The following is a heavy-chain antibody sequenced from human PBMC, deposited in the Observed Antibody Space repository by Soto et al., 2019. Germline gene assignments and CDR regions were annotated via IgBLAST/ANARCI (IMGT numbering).Heavy chain of an antibody. CDR1: GGSISSGGYY. D-gene: IGHD2-21*01. CDR3: ARVPPGPFLSYGMDV. V-gene: IGHV4-31*03. Sequence: QVQLQESGPGLVKPSQTLSLTCTVSGGSISSGGYYWSWIRQHPGKGLEWIGYIYYSGSTYYNPSLKRRVTRSVDPSKNQFSLKLSSVTAADTAVYYCARVPPGPFLSYGMDVWGQGTTVTVSS. J-gene: IGHJ6*02. CDR2: IYYSGST.